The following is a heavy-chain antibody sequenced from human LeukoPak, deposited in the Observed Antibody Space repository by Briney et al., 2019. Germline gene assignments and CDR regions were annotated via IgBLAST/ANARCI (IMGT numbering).Heavy chain of an antibody. CDR1: GYTFTSYD. V-gene: IGHV1-8*01. CDR2: MNPNSGNT. Sequence: ASVKVSCKASGYTFTSYDINWVRQATGKGLEWMGWMNPNSGNTGYAQNFQGRVTMTRNTSISTAYMELSSLRSEDTAVYYCARGRYYDSSGVYYYYYYMDVWGKGTTVTVSS. D-gene: IGHD3-22*01. J-gene: IGHJ6*03. CDR3: ARGRYYDSSGVYYYYYYMDV.